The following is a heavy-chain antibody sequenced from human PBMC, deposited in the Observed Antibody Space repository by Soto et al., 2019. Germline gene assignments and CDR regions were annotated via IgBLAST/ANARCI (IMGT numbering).Heavy chain of an antibody. CDR1: SGSIFRSNW. CDR2: TRNSGGA. CDR3: ASHLVMSGTRGFDN. V-gene: IGHV4-4*02. Sequence: QVQLQESGPGLVQPSGTLSLTCAVSSGSIFRSNWWSWVRQPPGKGLEWIGETRNSGGANYNPSLQSRVTITVDRSKNHFFLELRSVTAADTAVYYCASHLVMSGTRGFDNWGLGALVTVSS. J-gene: IGHJ4*02. D-gene: IGHD6-13*01.